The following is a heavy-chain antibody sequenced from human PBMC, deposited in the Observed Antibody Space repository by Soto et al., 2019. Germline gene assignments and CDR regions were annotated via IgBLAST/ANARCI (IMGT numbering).Heavy chain of an antibody. J-gene: IGHJ6*02. CDR2: ISGSGAPT. Sequence: GGSLRLSCAASGFTFSSYAMSWVRQAPGKGLEWVSAISGSGAPTEYAASVKDRFIISRGDSKSVAYLQMNSLRTEDTAVYSCTRVREWLIRIRFRYYGLDVWGQGTTVTVSS. V-gene: IGHV3-23*01. CDR1: GFTFSSYA. D-gene: IGHD6-19*01. CDR3: TRVREWLIRIRFRYYGLDV.